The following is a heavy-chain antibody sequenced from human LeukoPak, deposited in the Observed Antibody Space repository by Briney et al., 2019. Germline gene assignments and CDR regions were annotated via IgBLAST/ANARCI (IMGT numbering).Heavy chain of an antibody. CDR1: GGSFSGYY. V-gene: IGHV4-34*01. J-gene: IGHJ5*02. Sequence: SETLSLTCAVYGGSFSGYYWSWIRQPPGKGLEWIGEINHSETTNYNPSLKSRVTMSLDKSKKQFSLKLSSVTAADTAVYYCARSPSGSSSRWFDAWGQGTLVTVSS. CDR2: INHSETT. CDR3: ARSPSGSSSRWFDA. D-gene: IGHD1-26*01.